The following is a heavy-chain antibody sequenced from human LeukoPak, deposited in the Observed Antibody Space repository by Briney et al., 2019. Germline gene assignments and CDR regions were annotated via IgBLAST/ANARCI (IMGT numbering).Heavy chain of an antibody. Sequence: SETLSLTCSVSGGSVGSYYWNWVRQPPGKGLEWIGYISYSEDTKYNPSLKSRLSMSVDTSKNQCSLMLTSVTAADTAVYYCARGSGWYPHWGQGTLVTVSS. CDR3: ARGSGWYPH. CDR2: ISYSEDT. V-gene: IGHV4-59*02. CDR1: GGSVGSYY. D-gene: IGHD6-19*01. J-gene: IGHJ1*01.